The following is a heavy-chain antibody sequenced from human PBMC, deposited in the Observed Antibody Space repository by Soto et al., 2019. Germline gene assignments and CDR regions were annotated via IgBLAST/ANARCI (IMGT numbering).Heavy chain of an antibody. J-gene: IGHJ1*01. CDR3: AKAYPIKRWLQGFAEYFQH. Sequence: EVQLLESGGGLVQPGGSLRLSCAASGFTFSSYAMSWVRQAPGKGLEWVSATSGRGGSTYYPDSVKGRVTIARDNAKNTLYLQMNSLRAEDTAVYYCAKAYPIKRWLQGFAEYFQHWGQGTLVTVSS. CDR2: TSGRGGST. D-gene: IGHD5-12*01. CDR1: GFTFSSYA. V-gene: IGHV3-23*01.